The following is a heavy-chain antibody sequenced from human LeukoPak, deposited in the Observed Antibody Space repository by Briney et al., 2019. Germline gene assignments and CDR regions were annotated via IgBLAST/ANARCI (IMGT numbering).Heavy chain of an antibody. CDR2: IYYSGST. V-gene: IGHV4-59*01. D-gene: IGHD3-22*01. Sequence: SETLSLTCTVSGGSISSYYWSWLRQPPGRGLEWIGYIYYSGSTNYNPSLKSRVTISVDTSKNQFSLKLSSVTAADTAVYYCAREKYYDSSGYDYWGQGTLVTVSS. J-gene: IGHJ4*02. CDR3: AREKYYDSSGYDY. CDR1: GGSISSYY.